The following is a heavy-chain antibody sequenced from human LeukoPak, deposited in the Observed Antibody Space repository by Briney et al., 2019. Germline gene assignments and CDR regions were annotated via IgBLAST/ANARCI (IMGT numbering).Heavy chain of an antibody. V-gene: IGHV3-7*01. J-gene: IGHJ6*03. CDR3: ASAGAVVTHYYYYYMDV. CDR1: GFTFSSYW. CDR2: IKQDGNEK. D-gene: IGHD5-18*01. Sequence: PGGSLRLSCAASGFTFSSYWMSWVRQAPGKGLEGVANIKQDGNEKYYVDSVKGRFTISRDNAKNSLYLQMNSLRAEDTAVYYCASAGAVVTHYYYYYMDVWGKGTTVTVSS.